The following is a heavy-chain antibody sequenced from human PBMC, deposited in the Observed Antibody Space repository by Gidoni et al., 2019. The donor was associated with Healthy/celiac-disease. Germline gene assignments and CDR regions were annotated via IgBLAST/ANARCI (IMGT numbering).Heavy chain of an antibody. V-gene: IGHV3-48*02. CDR1: GFTFSSYS. CDR3: ARGTSGWYRLFDY. CDR2: ISSSSSTI. D-gene: IGHD6-19*01. Sequence: EVQLVESGGGLVQPGGSLRLSCAASGFTFSSYSMNWVRQAPGKGLEWVSYISSSSSTIYYADSVKGRFTISRDNAKNSLYLQMNSLRDVDTAVYYCARGTSGWYRLFDYWGQGTLVTVSS. J-gene: IGHJ4*02.